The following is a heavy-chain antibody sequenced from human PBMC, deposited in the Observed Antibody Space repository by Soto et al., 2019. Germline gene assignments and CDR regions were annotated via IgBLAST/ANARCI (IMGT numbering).Heavy chain of an antibody. J-gene: IGHJ4*02. CDR2: INAGNGNT. CDR3: ARSSGYYLIDDC. CDR1: GYTFTSYA. Sequence: QVQLVQSGAEEKKPGASVKVSCKASGYTFTSYAMHWVRQAPGQRLEWMGWINAGNGNTKYSQKFQGRVTITRDTSASTAYMELSSLRSEDTAVYYCARSSGYYLIDDCWGQGPLFTVCS. D-gene: IGHD3-22*01. V-gene: IGHV1-3*05.